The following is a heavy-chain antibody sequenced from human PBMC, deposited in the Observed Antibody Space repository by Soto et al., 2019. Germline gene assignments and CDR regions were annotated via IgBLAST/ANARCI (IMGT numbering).Heavy chain of an antibody. J-gene: IGHJ6*03. CDR3: AREPYCSRTSCYFYYYYMDV. CDR1: GYTFTSYA. D-gene: IGHD2-2*01. CDR2: INAGNGNT. V-gene: IGHV1-3*01. Sequence: QVQLVQSGAEVKKPGASVKVSCKASGYTFTSYAMHWVRQAPGQRLEWMGWINAGNGNTKYSQKFQGRVTITRATSASTAYMELSSLRSEDKAVYYCAREPYCSRTSCYFYYYYMDVWGKGTTVTVSS.